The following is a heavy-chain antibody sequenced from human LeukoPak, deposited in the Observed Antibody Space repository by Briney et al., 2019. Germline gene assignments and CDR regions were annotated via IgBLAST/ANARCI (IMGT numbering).Heavy chain of an antibody. CDR2: ISSSSSYT. CDR1: GFTFSSYS. D-gene: IGHD3-10*01. CDR3: ARDRDYYYYMDV. V-gene: IGHV3-21*01. Sequence: GGSLRLSCAASGFTFSSYSLNWVRQAPGKGLEGVSSISSSSSYTYYAGSVKGRFTISRDSAKNSLYLQMNSLRAEDTAVYYCARDRDYYYYMDVWGKGTTVTVSS. J-gene: IGHJ6*03.